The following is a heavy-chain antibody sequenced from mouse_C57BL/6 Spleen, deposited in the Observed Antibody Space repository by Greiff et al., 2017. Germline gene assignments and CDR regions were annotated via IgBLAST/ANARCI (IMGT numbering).Heavy chain of an antibody. V-gene: IGHV5-2*01. J-gene: IGHJ1*03. CDR2: INSDGGST. D-gene: IGHD1-1*02. CDR3: ARQRGGGYGWYFDV. Sequence: EVQGVESGGGLVQPGESLKLSCESNEYEFPSHDMSWVRKTPEKRLELVAAINSDGGSTYYPDTMERQFIISRDKTKKTLYLQMSSLRSEDTALYYGARQRGGGYGWYFDVWGTGTTVTVSS. CDR1: EYEFPSHD.